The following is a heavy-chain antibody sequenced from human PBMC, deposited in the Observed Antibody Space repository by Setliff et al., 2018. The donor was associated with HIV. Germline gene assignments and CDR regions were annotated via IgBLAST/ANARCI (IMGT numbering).Heavy chain of an antibody. CDR2: INTNSGDT. J-gene: IGHJ4*02. D-gene: IGHD4-17*01. CDR3: ARGLTTVTAVDY. V-gene: IGHV1-2*02. Sequence: ASVKVSCKASGYAFTVYYVHWVRQAPGRGLEWMGWINTNSGDTNFAQKFQGRVTMTRDTSISTAYMELSGLRPDDTAIYYCARGLTTVTAVDYWGQGALVTVSS. CDR1: GYAFTVYY.